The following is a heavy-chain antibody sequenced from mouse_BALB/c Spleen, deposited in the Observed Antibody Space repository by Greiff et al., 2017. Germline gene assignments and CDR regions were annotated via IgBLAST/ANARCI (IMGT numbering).Heavy chain of an antibody. CDR1: GFTFSDYY. Sequence: EVKVVESGGGLVKPGGSLKLSCAASGFTFSDYYMYWVRQTPEKRLEWVATISDGGSYTYYPDSVKGRFTISRDNAKNNLNLQMSSLKSEDTAMYYCARGSPYDYDGGYAMDYWGQGTSVTVSS. J-gene: IGHJ4*01. CDR3: ARGSPYDYDGGYAMDY. V-gene: IGHV5-4*02. CDR2: ISDGGSYT. D-gene: IGHD2-4*01.